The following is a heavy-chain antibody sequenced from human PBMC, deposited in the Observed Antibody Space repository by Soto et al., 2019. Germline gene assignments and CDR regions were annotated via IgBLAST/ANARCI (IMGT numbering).Heavy chain of an antibody. CDR3: ARAVLTEATVTTGGDFDY. Sequence: ASVKVSCKASGYTFTSYYMHWVRQAPGQGLEWMGIINPSGGSTSYAQKFQGRVTMTRDTSTSTVYMELSSLRSEGTAVYYCARAVLTEATVTTGGDFDYWGQGTLVTVSS. CDR2: INPSGGST. CDR1: GYTFTSYY. D-gene: IGHD4-4*01. J-gene: IGHJ4*02. V-gene: IGHV1-46*01.